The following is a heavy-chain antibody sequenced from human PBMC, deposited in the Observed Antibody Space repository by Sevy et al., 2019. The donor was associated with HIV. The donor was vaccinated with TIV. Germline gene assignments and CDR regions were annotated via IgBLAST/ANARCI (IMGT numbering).Heavy chain of an antibody. J-gene: IGHJ1*01. CDR2: IYPGDSDT. D-gene: IGHD2-21*02. CDR1: GYSFTTYW. Sequence: GESLKIYCKGSGYSFTTYWIGWLRQMPGKGLEWMGIIYPGDSDTRYSPSFLGKVTIAADRSTTTAYLQWSSLKASDTAIYFCARRAVTAEYFQYWGQGTPVTVSS. V-gene: IGHV5-51*01. CDR3: ARRAVTAEYFQY.